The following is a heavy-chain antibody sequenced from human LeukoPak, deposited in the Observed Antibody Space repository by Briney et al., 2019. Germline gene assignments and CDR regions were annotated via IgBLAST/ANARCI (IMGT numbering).Heavy chain of an antibody. CDR1: GFTFSSYA. D-gene: IGHD1-26*01. V-gene: IGHV3-30-3*01. CDR3: ARADVGATRFDY. Sequence: GGSLRLSCAASGFTFSSYAMHWVRQAPGKGLEWVAVISYDGSNKYYADSVKGRFTISRDNSKSTLYLQMNSLRAEDTAVYYCARADVGATRFDYWGQGTLVTVSS. J-gene: IGHJ4*02. CDR2: ISYDGSNK.